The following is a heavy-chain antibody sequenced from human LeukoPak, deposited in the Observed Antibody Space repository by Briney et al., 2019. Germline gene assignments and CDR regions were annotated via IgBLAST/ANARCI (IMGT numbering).Heavy chain of an antibody. Sequence: SETLSLTCAVYGGSFSGYYWSWIRQPPGKGLEWIGEINHSGSTNYNPSLKSRVTISVDTSKNQFSLKLSSVTAADTAVYYCARGVWAQWLAFGYFQHWGQGNLVTVSS. J-gene: IGHJ1*01. V-gene: IGHV4-34*01. CDR3: ARGVWAQWLAFGYFQH. D-gene: IGHD6-19*01. CDR2: INHSGST. CDR1: GGSFSGYY.